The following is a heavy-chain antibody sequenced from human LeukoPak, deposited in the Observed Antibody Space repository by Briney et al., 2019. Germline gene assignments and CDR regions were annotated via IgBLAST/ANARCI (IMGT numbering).Heavy chain of an antibody. J-gene: IGHJ4*02. CDR1: GFTFSSCG. CDR2: ISYDGSNK. V-gene: IGHV3-30*18. CDR3: AKDSEPDYGDYGYFDY. Sequence: GRSLRLSCAASGFTFSSCGMHWVRQAPGKGLEWVAVISYDGSNKYYADSVKGRFTISRDNSKNTLYLQMNSLRAEDTAVYYCAKDSEPDYGDYGYFDYWGQGTLVTVSS. D-gene: IGHD4-17*01.